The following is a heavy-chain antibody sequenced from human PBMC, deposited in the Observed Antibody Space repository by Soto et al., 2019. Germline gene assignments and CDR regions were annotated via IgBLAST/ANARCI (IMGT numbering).Heavy chain of an antibody. Sequence: SVKVAFKATGYTFSSYTMNSVRQAPGQSLEWMGWINAGSGNTKYSQNFQGRVSITRDTSASTVYMELTGMTSEDTAVYYCAREKETLGPRANDALDIWGQGIMVTV. J-gene: IGHJ3*02. D-gene: IGHD3-3*02. CDR3: AREKETLGPRANDALDI. CDR1: GYTFSSYT. V-gene: IGHV1-3*01. CDR2: INAGSGNT.